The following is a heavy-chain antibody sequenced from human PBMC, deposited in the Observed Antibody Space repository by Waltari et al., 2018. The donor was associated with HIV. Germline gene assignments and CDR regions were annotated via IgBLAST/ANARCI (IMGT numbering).Heavy chain of an antibody. Sequence: QVQLQESGPGLVKPSQPLSLTCTVSGGSISSGSYYWSWIRQPAGKGLEWIGRIYTSGSTNYNPSLKSRVTISVDTSKNQFSLKLSSVTAADTAVYYCARTYCSSTSCYGGANWFDPWGQGTLVTVSS. CDR3: ARTYCSSTSCYGGANWFDP. D-gene: IGHD2-2*01. J-gene: IGHJ5*02. CDR2: IYTSGST. CDR1: GGSISSGSYY. V-gene: IGHV4-61*02.